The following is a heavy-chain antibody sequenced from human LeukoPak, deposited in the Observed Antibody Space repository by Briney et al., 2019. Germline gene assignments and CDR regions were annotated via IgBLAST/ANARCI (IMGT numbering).Heavy chain of an antibody. J-gene: IGHJ3*02. D-gene: IGHD3-3*01. V-gene: IGHV4-59*01. CDR3: ARGGDFWSGYSRAFDI. CDR1: GGSTSSYY. Sequence: SETLSLTCTVSGGSTSSYYWSWIRQPPGKGLEWIGYIYYSGSTNYNPSLKSRVTISVDTSKNQFPLKLSSVTAADTAVYYCARGGDFWSGYSRAFDIWGQGTMVTVSS. CDR2: IYYSGST.